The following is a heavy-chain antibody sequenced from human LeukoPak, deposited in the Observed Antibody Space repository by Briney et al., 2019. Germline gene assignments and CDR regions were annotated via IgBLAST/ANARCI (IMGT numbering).Heavy chain of an antibody. J-gene: IGHJ4*02. Sequence: SETLSLTCAVSGGSISSGGYSWSWIRQPPGKGLEWIGYIYHSGSTYYNPSLKSRVTISVDRSKNQFSLKLSSVTAADTAVYYCARETYYYDSSGYYYRYFDYWGQGTLVTVSS. D-gene: IGHD3-22*01. CDR3: ARETYYYDSSGYYYRYFDY. CDR2: IYHSGST. V-gene: IGHV4-30-2*01. CDR1: GGSISSGGYS.